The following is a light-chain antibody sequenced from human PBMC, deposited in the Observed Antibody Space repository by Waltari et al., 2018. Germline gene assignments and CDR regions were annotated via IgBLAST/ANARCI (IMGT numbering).Light chain of an antibody. Sequence: EIVLTQSPGPLSLSPGEGATLSCRTSQPIRTTYLAWYLQKPGKAPTFRIYGASSRATGVPDRFTGSGSGTDFSLTISRLEPEDFATYYCQQYDISPLTFGGGTKVEIK. CDR2: GAS. V-gene: IGKV3-20*01. CDR1: QPIRTTY. J-gene: IGKJ4*01. CDR3: QQYDISPLT.